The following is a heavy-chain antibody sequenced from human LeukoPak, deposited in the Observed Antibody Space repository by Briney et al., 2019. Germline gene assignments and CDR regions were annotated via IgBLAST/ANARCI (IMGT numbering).Heavy chain of an antibody. J-gene: IGHJ4*02. V-gene: IGHV4-34*01. CDR1: GGSFSGYY. Sequence: PSETLSLTCAVYGGSFSGYYWSWIRQPPGKGLEWIGEINHSGSTNYNPSLKSRVTISVDTSKNQFSLKLSSVTAADAAVYYCARGYSNWDYWGQGTLVTVSS. CDR3: ARGYSNWDY. CDR2: INHSGST. D-gene: IGHD4-11*01.